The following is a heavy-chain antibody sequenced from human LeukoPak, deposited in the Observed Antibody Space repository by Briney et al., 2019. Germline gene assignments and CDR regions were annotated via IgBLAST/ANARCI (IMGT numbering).Heavy chain of an antibody. Sequence: PSETLSLTCTVSGASISSYYWSWIRQPPGKGLEWIGYIYYSRSTNYNPSLKSRVTISVDTSKNQFSLRLTSMTAADTAVDYCVRGERTGGDLWGQGTLVTVSS. CDR1: GASISSYY. CDR2: IYYSRST. V-gene: IGHV4-59*01. D-gene: IGHD3-16*01. J-gene: IGHJ4*02. CDR3: VRGERTGGDL.